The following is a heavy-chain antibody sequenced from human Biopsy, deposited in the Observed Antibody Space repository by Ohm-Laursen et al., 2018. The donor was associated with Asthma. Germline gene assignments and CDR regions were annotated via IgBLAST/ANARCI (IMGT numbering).Heavy chain of an antibody. CDR3: ARAVDYSHYYGIDV. CDR1: RYTFNSAG. J-gene: IGHJ6*02. Sequence: SVKVSCKTTRYTFNSAGITWVRQAPGQGLEWMGWISVYNGNTKVAQKLQDRVTMITDTSTSTAYMELRSLRSDDTAVYFCARAVDYSHYYGIDVWGQGTTVTVS. V-gene: IGHV1-18*01. D-gene: IGHD3-10*01. CDR2: ISVYNGNT.